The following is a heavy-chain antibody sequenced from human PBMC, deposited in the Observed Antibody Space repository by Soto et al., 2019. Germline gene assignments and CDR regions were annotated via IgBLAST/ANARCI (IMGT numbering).Heavy chain of an antibody. CDR1: GFTFSSYA. CDR3: AKETAETGTPAAMPYYYGMDV. Sequence: EVQLLESGGGLVQPGGSLRLSCAASGFTFSSYAMSWVRQAPGKGLEWVSVISGSGGSTYYADSVKGRFTISRDNSKNTLYLQMNSLRAEDTAVYYCAKETAETGTPAAMPYYYGMDVWGQGTTVTVSS. V-gene: IGHV3-23*01. J-gene: IGHJ6*02. CDR2: ISGSGGST. D-gene: IGHD2-2*01.